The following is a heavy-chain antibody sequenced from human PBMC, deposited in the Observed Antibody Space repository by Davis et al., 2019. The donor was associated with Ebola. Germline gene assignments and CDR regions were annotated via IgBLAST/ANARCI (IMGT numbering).Heavy chain of an antibody. CDR1: GFAFSSYA. V-gene: IGHV3-64*01. J-gene: IGHJ4*02. CDR2: ISSNGGST. CDR3: ARGRRNYDSSGYYFMLLFDY. D-gene: IGHD3-22*01. Sequence: GESLKISCAASGFAFSSYAMHWVRQAPGKGLEYVSAISSNGGSTYYANSVKGRFTISRDNSKNTLYLQMGSLRAEDMAVYYCARGRRNYDSSGYYFMLLFDYWGQGTLVTVSS.